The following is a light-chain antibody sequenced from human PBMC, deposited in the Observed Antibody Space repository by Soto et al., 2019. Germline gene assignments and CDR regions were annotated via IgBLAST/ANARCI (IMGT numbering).Light chain of an antibody. CDR3: QLRHMWPIT. CDR2: DAY. Sequence: EVVLTQSTVTLSLSQGERATLSCRASQSFRGLLAWYQQKPGQAPRLLIYDAYNRATGIPPRFSGSGSVTDFTLTISSLEPEDSPVYYCQLRHMWPITFGQGTRLEIK. J-gene: IGKJ5*01. V-gene: IGKV3-11*01. CDR1: QSFRGL.